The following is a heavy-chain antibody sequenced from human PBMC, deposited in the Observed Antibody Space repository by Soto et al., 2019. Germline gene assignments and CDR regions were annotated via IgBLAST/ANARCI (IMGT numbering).Heavy chain of an antibody. V-gene: IGHV3-7*01. Sequence: GGSLRLSCAASGFTFSSSWMSWVRQAPGKGLAWVANIKEDGSEKYYVDSVKGRFTISRDNTNESLYLQMNSLRAEDTAVYYCARDPAPVGYRGLDVWGQGTTVTVSS. CDR1: GFTFSSSW. D-gene: IGHD5-12*01. CDR3: ARDPAPVGYRGLDV. CDR2: IKEDGSEK. J-gene: IGHJ6*02.